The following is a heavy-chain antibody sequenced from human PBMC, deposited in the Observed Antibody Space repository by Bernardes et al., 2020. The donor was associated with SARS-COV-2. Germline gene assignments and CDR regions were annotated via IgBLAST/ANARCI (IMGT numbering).Heavy chain of an antibody. CDR2: LYSTGIT. J-gene: IGHJ6*02. Sequence: SETLSLTCTVSGGSISNFYWSWIRQRAGKGLEWIGRLYSTGITNYNPSLRSRVVMSVDTSKNQFSLKLSSVTAADTAVYYCARGPNGYCSSTSCYGPNYGMDVWGQGTTVTVSS. V-gene: IGHV4-4*07. CDR1: GGSISNFY. D-gene: IGHD2-2*03. CDR3: ARGPNGYCSSTSCYGPNYGMDV.